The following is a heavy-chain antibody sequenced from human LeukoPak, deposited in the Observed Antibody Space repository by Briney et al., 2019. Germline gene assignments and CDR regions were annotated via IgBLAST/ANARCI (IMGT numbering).Heavy chain of an antibody. Sequence: GASVKVSCKASGYTLPSYGISWVRQAPGQGLEWMGWISAYNGNTNYPQKLQGRVTMTTDTSTSTAYMELRSLRSDDTAVYYCARQYTIAVADYYYYYYMDVWGKGTTVTVSS. CDR3: ARQYTIAVADYYYYYYMDV. CDR2: ISAYNGNT. J-gene: IGHJ6*03. D-gene: IGHD6-19*01. CDR1: GYTLPSYG. V-gene: IGHV1-18*01.